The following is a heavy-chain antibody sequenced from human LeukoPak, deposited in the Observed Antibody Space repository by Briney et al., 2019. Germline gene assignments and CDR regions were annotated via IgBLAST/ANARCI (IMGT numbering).Heavy chain of an antibody. V-gene: IGHV3-23*01. J-gene: IGHJ4*02. CDR3: AKAGGYCSSTSCYLFD. Sequence: PGGSLRLSCAASGFTFSSYAMSWVRQAPGKGLEWVSSMSPNGGSTYYADSVKGRFTISRDNSKNTLYLQMNSLRAEDTAVHYCAKAGGYCSSTSCYLFDWGQGTLVTVSS. CDR1: GFTFSSYA. D-gene: IGHD2-2*01. CDR2: MSPNGGST.